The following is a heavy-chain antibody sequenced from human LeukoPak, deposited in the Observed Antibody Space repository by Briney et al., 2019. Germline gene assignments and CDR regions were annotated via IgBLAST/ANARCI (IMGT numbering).Heavy chain of an antibody. Sequence: SETLSLTCAVYGGSFSGYYWSWIRRPPGKGLEWIGEINHSGSTNYNPSLKSRVTISVDTSKNQFSLKLSSVTAADTAVYYCARGRAVKVAFDIWGQGTMVTVSS. D-gene: IGHD4-17*01. CDR2: INHSGST. CDR3: ARGRAVKVAFDI. J-gene: IGHJ3*02. CDR1: GGSFSGYY. V-gene: IGHV4-34*01.